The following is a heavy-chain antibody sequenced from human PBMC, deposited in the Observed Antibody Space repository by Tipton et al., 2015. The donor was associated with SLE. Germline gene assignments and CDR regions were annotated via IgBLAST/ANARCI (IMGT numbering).Heavy chain of an antibody. CDR2: INHSGST. CDR1: GGSFSGYY. D-gene: IGHD2-15*01. Sequence: TLSLTCAVYGGSFSGYYWSWIRQPPGKGLEWIGEINHSGSTNYNPSLKSRVTISVDTSKNQFSLNLNSVTVADTAIYFCAREGLVDATSTGFDSWGRGTLVSVSS. V-gene: IGHV4-34*09. CDR3: AREGLVDATSTGFDS. J-gene: IGHJ4*01.